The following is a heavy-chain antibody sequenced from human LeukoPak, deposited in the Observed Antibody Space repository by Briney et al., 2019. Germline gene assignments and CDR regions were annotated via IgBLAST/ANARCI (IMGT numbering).Heavy chain of an antibody. V-gene: IGHV1-2*02. D-gene: IGHD6-19*01. CDR3: ARAGHGYSSGYNDLSFDY. CDR2: INPNSGGT. Sequence: GASVKVSCKASGYTFTGYYMHWVRQAPGQGLEWMGWINPNSGGTNYARKFQGRVTMTRDTSISTAYMELSRLRSDDTAVYYCARAGHGYSSGYNDLSFDYWGQGTLVTVSS. J-gene: IGHJ4*02. CDR1: GYTFTGYY.